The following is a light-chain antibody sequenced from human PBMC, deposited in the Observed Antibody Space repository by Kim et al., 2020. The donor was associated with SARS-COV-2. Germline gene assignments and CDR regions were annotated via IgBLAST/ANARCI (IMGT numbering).Light chain of an antibody. CDR1: SSDVGSYNR. CDR2: EVI. CDR3: SSFTTSNTWV. J-gene: IGLJ3*02. V-gene: IGLV2-18*02. Sequence: QSALTQPPSVSGSPGQSVTISCTGTSSDVGSYNRVSWFQQPPGTAPKLMIYEVINRPSGVPDRFSGSKSGNTASLTISGLQGEDEADYYCSSFTTSNTWVFGGGTQLTVL.